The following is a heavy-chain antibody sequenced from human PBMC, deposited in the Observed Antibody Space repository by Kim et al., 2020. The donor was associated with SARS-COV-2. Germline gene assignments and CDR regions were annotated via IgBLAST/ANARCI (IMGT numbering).Heavy chain of an antibody. D-gene: IGHD1-26*01. CDR1: GDIFTNYG. V-gene: IGHV1-18*01. Sequence: ASVKVSCKASGDIFTNYGFIWVRQAPGQGLEWMGWISAYSGEKNYAPRFQGRIVMTTETSTTTVYMELSSLTYDDTAVYYCARDRTNIWDGGYWGLGTLV. J-gene: IGHJ4*02. CDR3: ARDRTNIWDGGY. CDR2: ISAYSGEK.